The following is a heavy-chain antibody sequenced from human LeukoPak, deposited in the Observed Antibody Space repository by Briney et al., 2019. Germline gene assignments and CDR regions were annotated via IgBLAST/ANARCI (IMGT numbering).Heavy chain of an antibody. Sequence: PGGSLRLSCAASGFTFSSSAMSWVRQAPGKGLQWLSVIAGSGGGTYYADSVKGRFTISRDTSKNTLYLQMNSLRAEDTAVYYCAKVLVEYYFDSSGYYYDFWGQGTLVTVSS. V-gene: IGHV3-23*01. J-gene: IGHJ4*02. CDR2: IAGSGGGT. D-gene: IGHD3-22*01. CDR1: GFTFSSSA. CDR3: AKVLVEYYFDSSGYYYDF.